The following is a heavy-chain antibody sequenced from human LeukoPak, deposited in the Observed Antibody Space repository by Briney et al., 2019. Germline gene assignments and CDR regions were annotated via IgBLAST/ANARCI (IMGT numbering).Heavy chain of an antibody. D-gene: IGHD6-19*01. V-gene: IGHV3-30*03. J-gene: IGHJ3*02. CDR1: GFTFSSYG. Sequence: GRSLRLSCAASGFTFSSYGMHWVRQAPGKGLEWVAVISYDGSNKYYADSVKGRFTISRDNSKNTVYLQMNSLRAEDTAVYYCARAGYSSGWYRIEAFDIWGQGTMVTVSS. CDR2: ISYDGSNK. CDR3: ARAGYSSGWYRIEAFDI.